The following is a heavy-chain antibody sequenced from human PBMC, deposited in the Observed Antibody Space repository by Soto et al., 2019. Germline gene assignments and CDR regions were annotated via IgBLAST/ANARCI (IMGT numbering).Heavy chain of an antibody. CDR2: INHSGST. CDR3: ARGDLVIMVRSLWKTSSSGMYRPNAMDV. CDR1: GGSFSGYY. Sequence: SETLSLTCAVYGGSFSGYYWTWIRQPPGTGLEWIGEINHSGSTNYNPSLKSRVTISVDTSKNQVSLTLSSVTAADTAVYYCARGDLVIMVRSLWKTSSSGMYRPNAMDVWGQGTTVTVSS. J-gene: IGHJ6*02. V-gene: IGHV4-34*01. D-gene: IGHD3-10*01.